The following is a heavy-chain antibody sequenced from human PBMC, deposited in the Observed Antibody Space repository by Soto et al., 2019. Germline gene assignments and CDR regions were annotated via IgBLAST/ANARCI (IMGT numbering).Heavy chain of an antibody. D-gene: IGHD3-22*01. Sequence: QVQLLESGGGVVQPGRSLRLSCAASGFTFSSYAMHWVRQAPGKGLEWVAVISYDGNNKYYADSVKGRFTISRYNSKNTLYLHMNSLRPEDTAVYYCARDSRVNMIILLTPPDSWGQGTLVTVSS. CDR2: ISYDGNNK. J-gene: IGHJ5*02. CDR1: GFTFSSYA. V-gene: IGHV3-30*14. CDR3: ARDSRVNMIILLTPPDS.